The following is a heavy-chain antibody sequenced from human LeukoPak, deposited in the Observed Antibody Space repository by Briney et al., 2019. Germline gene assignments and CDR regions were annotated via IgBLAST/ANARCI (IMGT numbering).Heavy chain of an antibody. D-gene: IGHD3-9*01. V-gene: IGHV3-15*07. Sequence: PGGSLRLSCAASGFILSNAWTNWVRQAPGKGLEWVGRIKSKTDGGTTDYAAPVKGRFIISRDDSKNTLYLQMNSLKTEDTALYYCTTVYLTGEGNDYWGQGTLVTVSS. CDR1: GFILSNAW. J-gene: IGHJ4*02. CDR2: IKSKTDGGTT. CDR3: TTVYLTGEGNDY.